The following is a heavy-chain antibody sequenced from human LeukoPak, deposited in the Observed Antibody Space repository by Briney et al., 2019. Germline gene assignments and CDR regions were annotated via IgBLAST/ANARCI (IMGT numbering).Heavy chain of an antibody. V-gene: IGHV4-59*08. J-gene: IGHJ4*02. D-gene: IGHD3-10*01. CDR3: ARGPGYYGSGSYPSVY. CDR2: IYYSGST. CDR1: GGSISSYY. Sequence: SETLSLTCTVSGGSISSYYWSWIRQPPGKGLEWIGYIYYSGSTNYNPSLKSRVTISLDTSKNQFSLRLSSVTAADTAVYYCARGPGYYGSGSYPSVYWGQGTLVIVSS.